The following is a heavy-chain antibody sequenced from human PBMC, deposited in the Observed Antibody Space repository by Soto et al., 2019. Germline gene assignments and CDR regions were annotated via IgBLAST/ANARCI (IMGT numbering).Heavy chain of an antibody. D-gene: IGHD6-13*01. Sequence: PGGSLRLSCAASGFTFSSYAMHWVRQAPGKGLEWVAVISYDGSNKYYADSVKGRFTISRDNSKNTLYLQMNSLRAEDTAVYYCARDQEGAAAQDSWGPGPLVTVSS. J-gene: IGHJ4*02. CDR2: ISYDGSNK. CDR1: GFTFSSYA. V-gene: IGHV3-30-3*01. CDR3: ARDQEGAAAQDS.